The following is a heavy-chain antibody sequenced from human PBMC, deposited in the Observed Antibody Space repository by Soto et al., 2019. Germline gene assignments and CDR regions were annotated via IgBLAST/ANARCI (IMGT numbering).Heavy chain of an antibody. CDR2: ISSSGTTI. J-gene: IGHJ4*02. CDR3: AKVSETYYYGSGSYYNYDY. Sequence: PGGSLRLSCVGSGFTFSNYSMNWVRQAPGKGLEWVSYISSSGTTIYYADSVKGRITISRDNSKNTLYLQMNSLRAEDTAVYYCAKVSETYYYGSGSYYNYDYWGQGTLVTV. D-gene: IGHD3-10*01. V-gene: IGHV3-48*01. CDR1: GFTFSNYS.